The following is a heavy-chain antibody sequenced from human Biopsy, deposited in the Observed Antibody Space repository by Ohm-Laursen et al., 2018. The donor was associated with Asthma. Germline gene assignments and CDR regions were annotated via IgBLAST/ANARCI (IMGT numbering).Heavy chain of an antibody. CDR2: IDQSGYT. CDR3: ARAAITGIRGWFDP. CDR1: GGSMSSSSYY. J-gene: IGHJ5*02. V-gene: IGHV4-39*06. Sequence: GTLSLTCTVSGGSMSSSSYYWGWIRQPPGKGLEWIGEIDQSGYTNYNPSLKSRVTISADTSKNQFHLNLSSVTAADTAVYSCARAAITGIRGWFDPWGQGTQVTVSS. D-gene: IGHD1-20*01.